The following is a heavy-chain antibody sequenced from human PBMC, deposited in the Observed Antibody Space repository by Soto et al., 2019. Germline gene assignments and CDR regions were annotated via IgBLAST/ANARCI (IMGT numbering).Heavy chain of an antibody. Sequence: ASVKVSCKASGYTFTSYDINWVRQATGQGLEWMGWMNPNSGNTGYAQKFQGRVTMTRNTSISTAYMELSSLRSEDTAVYYCARGQSGSYYRYYYYGMDVWGQGTTVTVSS. V-gene: IGHV1-8*01. CDR3: ARGQSGSYYRYYYYGMDV. CDR2: MNPNSGNT. D-gene: IGHD1-26*01. J-gene: IGHJ6*02. CDR1: GYTFTSYD.